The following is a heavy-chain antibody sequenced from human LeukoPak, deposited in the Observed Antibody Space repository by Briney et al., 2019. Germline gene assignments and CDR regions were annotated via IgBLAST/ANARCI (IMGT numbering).Heavy chain of an antibody. CDR3: ARDQLVLPRGISGY. J-gene: IGHJ4*02. CDR1: GYTFSSFG. V-gene: IGHV1-18*01. D-gene: IGHD1-14*01. CDR2: IAVYNGNT. Sequence: ASVKVSCKASGYTFSSFGISWVRQAPGQGLEWMGWIAVYNGNTDYAQKFQGRLTMTTDTSTSTAYMELRSLRSDDTALYYCARDQLVLPRGISGYWGQGTLVTVSS.